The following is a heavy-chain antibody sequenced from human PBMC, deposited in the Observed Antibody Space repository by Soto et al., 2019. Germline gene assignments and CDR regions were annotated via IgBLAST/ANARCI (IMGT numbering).Heavy chain of an antibody. V-gene: IGHV3-11*05. J-gene: IGHJ4*02. CDR3: ARGRPTGYYNY. CDR2: IGSISSYT. Sequence: QVQLVESGGDLVKPGGSLRLSCAASGFPFSDYYMSWIRQAPGKGLEWVSSIGSISSYTNYADSVKGRFTISRDNAKNSLYLQMNSLSAEDTAVYYCARGRPTGYYNYWGQGTLVTVSA. CDR1: GFPFSDYY. D-gene: IGHD3-9*01.